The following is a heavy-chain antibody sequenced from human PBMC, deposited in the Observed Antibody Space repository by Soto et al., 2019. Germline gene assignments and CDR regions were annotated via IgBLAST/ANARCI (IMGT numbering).Heavy chain of an antibody. CDR2: INHSGSA. V-gene: IGHV4-34*01. Sequence: QVQLQQSGAGLLKPSETLSLTCAVYGESFSGHIWTWIRQTPGKGLQWIGQINHSGSASYNPSLKSRVTISVHTSNSQFSLELSSVTAADTAVYYCARGLITGSHYSGGLYYFDSWGQGTQVTVSS. D-gene: IGHD1-26*01. CDR1: GESFSGHI. J-gene: IGHJ4*02. CDR3: ARGLITGSHYSGGLYYFDS.